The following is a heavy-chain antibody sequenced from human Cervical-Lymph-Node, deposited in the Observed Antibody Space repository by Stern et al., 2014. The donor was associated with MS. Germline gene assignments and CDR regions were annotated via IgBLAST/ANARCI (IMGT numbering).Heavy chain of an antibody. CDR1: GYTFTSYW. CDR2: IFPGGSDI. J-gene: IGHJ4*02. V-gene: IGHV5-51*01. Sequence: VQLVQSGPEVKTPGESLKISCQASGYTFTSYWIGWVRQRPGKGLEWIAIIFPGGSDIRYSPSFQGQVTISADKSSSTAYLQWNNLKASDTAIYYCARQRYFDYWGQGTLVTVSS. CDR3: ARQRYFDY.